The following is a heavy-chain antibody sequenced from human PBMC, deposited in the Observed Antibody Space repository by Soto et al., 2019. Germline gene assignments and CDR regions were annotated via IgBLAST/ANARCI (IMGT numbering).Heavy chain of an antibody. CDR1: GCTFTSYA. D-gene: IGHD3-16*01. J-gene: IGHJ5*02. CDR3: EREGGTP. V-gene: IGHV1-3*04. Sequence: GASVKVSCKASGCTFTSYAISWVRQAPGHRPEWMGGIITGNGDTKYSQKFQGRLTLTRDTSASTGYMELSSLRSEDTAVYFCEREGGTPWGHGTLVTVSS. CDR2: IITGNGDT.